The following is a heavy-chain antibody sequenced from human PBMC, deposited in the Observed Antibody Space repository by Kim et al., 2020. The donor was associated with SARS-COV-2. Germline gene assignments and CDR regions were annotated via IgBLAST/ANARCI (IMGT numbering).Heavy chain of an antibody. CDR2: IYYSGST. D-gene: IGHD1-26*01. CDR1: GDSITNNGYY. Sequence: SETLSLTCTVSGDSITNNGYYWSWIRQHPGEGLEYIGYIYYSGSTYYNPSLKDRVTISVDTSKNQFSLELSSVTAADTAVYYCARRSGSYSNDYWGQGTLVTVS. CDR3: ARRSGSYSNDY. J-gene: IGHJ4*02. V-gene: IGHV4-31*03.